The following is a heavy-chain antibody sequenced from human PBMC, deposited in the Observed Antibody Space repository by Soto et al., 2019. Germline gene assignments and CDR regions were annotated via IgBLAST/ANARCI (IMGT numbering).Heavy chain of an antibody. CDR3: AKDGNYYDSCGYTYYFDY. CDR2: ISGSGGST. D-gene: IGHD3-22*01. Sequence: EVQLLESGGSLVQPGGSLRLSCAASEFTLSSYAMSWVRQAPGKGLECVSAISGSGGSTYYADSVKGRFTISRDNSKITLYLQMISLRAEETAVYYCAKDGNYYDSCGYTYYFDYWGQGTVVTVSS. J-gene: IGHJ4*02. V-gene: IGHV3-23*01. CDR1: EFTLSSYA.